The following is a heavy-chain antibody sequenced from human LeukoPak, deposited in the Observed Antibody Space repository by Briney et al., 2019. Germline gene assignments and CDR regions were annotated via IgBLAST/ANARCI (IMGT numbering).Heavy chain of an antibody. Sequence: PGGSLRLSCAASGFTVSSNYMSWVRPAPGKGLEWVAVISYDGSNKYYADSVKGRFTISRDNSKNTLYLQMNSLRAEDTAVYYCAKASRMTTVTTTPFFYYYMDVWGKGTTVTVSS. CDR2: ISYDGSNK. CDR3: AKASRMTTVTTTPFFYYYMDV. J-gene: IGHJ6*03. D-gene: IGHD4-17*01. CDR1: GFTVSSNY. V-gene: IGHV3-30*18.